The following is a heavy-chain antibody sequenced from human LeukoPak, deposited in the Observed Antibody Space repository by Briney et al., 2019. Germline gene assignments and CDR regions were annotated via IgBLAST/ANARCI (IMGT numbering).Heavy chain of an antibody. CDR1: GFTFSSYA. CDR2: ISGSGGST. V-gene: IGHV3-23*01. D-gene: IGHD6-19*01. Sequence: PGGSLRLSCAASGFTFSSYAMSWVRQAPGKGLEWVSAISGSGGSTYYADSVKGRFTISRDNSKNTVYLQMNSLRAEDTAVYYCAKMTTGYSSGRYPGWPADSWGQGALVTVSS. J-gene: IGHJ4*02. CDR3: AKMTTGYSSGRYPGWPADS.